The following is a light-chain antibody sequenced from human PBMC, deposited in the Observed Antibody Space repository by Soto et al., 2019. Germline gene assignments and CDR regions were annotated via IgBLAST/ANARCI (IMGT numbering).Light chain of an antibody. Sequence: DIQMTQSPSSLSASIGDRVTITCRASQGINSFLAWYQQKPGKVPKLLIYAASTLQSGVPSRFRGSGSGTDFALTISSLQPEDAATYYCQKYNSAPRTFGQGTKVEI. V-gene: IGKV1-27*01. J-gene: IGKJ1*01. CDR3: QKYNSAPRT. CDR1: QGINSF. CDR2: AAS.